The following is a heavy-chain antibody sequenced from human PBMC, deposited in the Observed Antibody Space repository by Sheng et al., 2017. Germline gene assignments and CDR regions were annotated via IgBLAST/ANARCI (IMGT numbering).Heavy chain of an antibody. J-gene: IGHJ3*02. CDR2: INHSGST. CDR1: GGSFSGYY. CDR3: AREKRGVGPNTPDGYAFDI. D-gene: IGHD2-8*01. V-gene: IGHV4-34*01. Sequence: QVQLQQWGAGLLKPSETLSLTCAVYGGSFSGYYWSWIRQPPGKGLEWIGEINHSGSTNYNPSLKSRVTISVDTSKNQFSLKLSSVTAADTAVYYCAREKRGVGPNTPDGYAFDIWGQGTMVTVSS.